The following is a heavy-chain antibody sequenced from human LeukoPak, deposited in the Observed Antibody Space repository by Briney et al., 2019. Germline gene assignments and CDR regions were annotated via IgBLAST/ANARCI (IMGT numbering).Heavy chain of an antibody. CDR3: ARSSAAAGPTHNWCVP. Sequence: PSETLSLTCGVPGGSLTYTSNYWGWIRQPPGKGLEWIGSIHYSGDTYYKPSLRSGVTISVDTTKNQFSLKVTSVTAADTAVYYCARSSAAAGPTHNWCVPWGQGTLVTVPS. CDR1: GGSLTYTSNY. V-gene: IGHV4-39*01. CDR2: IHYSGDT. D-gene: IGHD6-13*01. J-gene: IGHJ5*02.